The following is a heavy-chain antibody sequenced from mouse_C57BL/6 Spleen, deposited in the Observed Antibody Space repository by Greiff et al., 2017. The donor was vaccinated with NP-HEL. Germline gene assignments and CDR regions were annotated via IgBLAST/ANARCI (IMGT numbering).Heavy chain of an antibody. V-gene: IGHV2-2*01. J-gene: IGHJ4*01. CDR3: ARPLVVATDAMDY. CDR1: GFSLTSYG. CDR2: IWSGGST. Sequence: VKLVESGPGLVQPSQSLSITCTVSGFSLTSYGVHWVRQSPGKGLEWLGVIWSGGSTDYNAAFISRLSISKDNSKSQVFFKMNSLQADDTAIYYCARPLVVATDAMDYWGQGTSVTVSS. D-gene: IGHD1-1*01.